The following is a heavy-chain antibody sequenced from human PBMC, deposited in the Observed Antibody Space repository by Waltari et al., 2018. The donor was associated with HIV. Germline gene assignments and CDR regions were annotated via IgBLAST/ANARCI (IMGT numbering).Heavy chain of an antibody. CDR3: ARGGEYQLLHFDH. D-gene: IGHD3-16*01. V-gene: IGHV1-46*01. J-gene: IGHJ4*02. Sequence: QVQLVQSGAEVKKPGASMKVSCKASGYTFTTYYMHWVRQAPGQGLEWMGIINPSDGDTSYAQKFQGRVTMTRDTSTSTVYMELSSLRSEDTAVYYCARGGEYQLLHFDHWGQGTLVTVSS. CDR1: GYTFTTYY. CDR2: INPSDGDT.